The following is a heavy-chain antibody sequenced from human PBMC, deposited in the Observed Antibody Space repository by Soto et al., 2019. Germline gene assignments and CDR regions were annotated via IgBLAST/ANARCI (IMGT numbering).Heavy chain of an antibody. CDR2: ISGSGSTI. J-gene: IGHJ4*02. Sequence: QVQLVESGGGLVKPGGSLRLSCLASGFTFSDYYINWIRQAPGKGLEWVSYISGSGSTIYSAASVKGRFTISRDNAKNSLYLQMNSLRAEDTAVYYCARGYSATWPEAADFWGQGTLVTVSS. CDR1: GFTFSDYY. D-gene: IGHD5-18*01. V-gene: IGHV3-11*01. CDR3: ARGYSATWPEAADF.